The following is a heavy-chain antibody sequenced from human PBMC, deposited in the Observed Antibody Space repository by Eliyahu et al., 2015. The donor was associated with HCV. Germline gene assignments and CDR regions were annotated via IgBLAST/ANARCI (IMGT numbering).Heavy chain of an antibody. CDR3: ARSDSSDYYYGSIFDY. V-gene: IGHV3-7*01. J-gene: IGHJ4*02. CDR2: IKHDGSER. D-gene: IGHD3-22*01. CDR1: GFTFSSYW. Sequence: EVQLVESGGGLVQPGGSLRLSCAASGFTFSSYWMSWVRQAPGKGLEWVANIKHDGSERYYVDSVKGRSTISRDTAKNSLYLQMDNLRAEDTAVYYCARSDSSDYYYGSIFDYWGQGTLVTVSS.